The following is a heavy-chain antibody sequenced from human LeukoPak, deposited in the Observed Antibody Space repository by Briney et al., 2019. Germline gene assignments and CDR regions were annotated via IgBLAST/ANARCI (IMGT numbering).Heavy chain of an antibody. CDR3: TTLGYSYSYLVY. J-gene: IGHJ4*02. Sequence: GGSLRLSCAASGFTFSNAWMTWVRQAPGKGLEWVGRIKSETDGRTTDHAAPAKGRFTISRDDSKNTVFLQMNSLKTEDTAVYYCTTLGYSYSYLVYWGQGTLVTVSS. D-gene: IGHD5-18*01. V-gene: IGHV3-15*01. CDR1: GFTFSNAW. CDR2: IKSETDGRTT.